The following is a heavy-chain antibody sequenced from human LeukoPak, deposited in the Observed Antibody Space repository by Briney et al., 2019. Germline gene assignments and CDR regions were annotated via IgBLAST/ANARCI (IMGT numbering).Heavy chain of an antibody. CDR2: IKQDGSQE. V-gene: IGHV3-7*01. CDR3: AARVGGSSKCDY. CDR1: GFTFSNYW. J-gene: IGHJ4*02. Sequence: GGSLRLSCVASGFTFSNYWMTRVRQAPGKGLEWVANIKQDGSQEFYVDSVKGRFTISRDDAKNSLYLLQMNSLRAEDTAVYYCAARVGGSSKCDYWGQGTLVTVSS. D-gene: IGHD3-16*01.